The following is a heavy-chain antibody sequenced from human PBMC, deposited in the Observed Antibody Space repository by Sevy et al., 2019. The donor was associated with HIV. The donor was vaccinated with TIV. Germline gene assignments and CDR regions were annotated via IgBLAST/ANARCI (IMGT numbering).Heavy chain of an antibody. D-gene: IGHD6-6*01. Sequence: SETLSLTCTVSGDSIXSYYWSWMRQPPGKGLEWIGYIHXSGSTNYNPSLKSRVTISVDTSKSQFSLNLNSVTAADTAVYFCARASGQXTSSRYFDFWGQGTLVTVSS. V-gene: IGHV4-59*01. J-gene: IGHJ4*02. CDR1: GDSIXSYY. CDR3: ARASGQXTSSRYFDF. CDR2: IHXSGST.